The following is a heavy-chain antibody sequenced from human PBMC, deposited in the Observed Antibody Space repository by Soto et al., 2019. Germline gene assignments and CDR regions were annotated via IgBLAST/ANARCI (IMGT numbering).Heavy chain of an antibody. CDR2: IWYDGNNK. V-gene: IGHV3-33*01. D-gene: IGHD5-18*01. CDR1: GFTFSSYG. CDR3: ATNRGYSYGPFDY. J-gene: IGHJ4*02. Sequence: QVQLVESGGGVVQPGRSLRLSCAASGFTFSSYGMHWVRQAPGKGLEWVAVIWYDGNNKYYADSVKGRFTISRDNXKSTLFLQMNSLRAEDTAVYYCATNRGYSYGPFDYWGQGTLVTVSS.